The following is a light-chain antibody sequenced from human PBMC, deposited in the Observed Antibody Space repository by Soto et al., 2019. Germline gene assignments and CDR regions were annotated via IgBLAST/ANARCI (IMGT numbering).Light chain of an antibody. CDR1: QSFYNN. V-gene: IGKV3-15*01. CDR3: QQHARCLRT. J-gene: IGKJ1*01. Sequence: VVKKSAVTVSVSEGKTATXSCRAIQSFYNNLAWYQQIPGHAPSLLIHGASTRATGVPAKVSDIRSGTEFTLTISSLQSEDFAVYYCQQHARCLRTFCQVTK. CDR2: GAS.